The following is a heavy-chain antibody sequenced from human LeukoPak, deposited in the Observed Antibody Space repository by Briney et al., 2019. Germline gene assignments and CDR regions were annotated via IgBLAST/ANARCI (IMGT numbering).Heavy chain of an antibody. D-gene: IGHD3-22*01. V-gene: IGHV1-46*01. Sequence: ASVKVSCKASGYSFTSHYMHWVRQAPGQGLEWMGLINPSGSSTLYAQKFQGRVTMTRDMSTTTDYMELSSLRSDDTAVYYCAREANYYDSSGSIHFDYWGQGTLVTVSS. J-gene: IGHJ4*02. CDR3: AREANYYDSSGSIHFDY. CDR2: INPSGSST. CDR1: GYSFTSHY.